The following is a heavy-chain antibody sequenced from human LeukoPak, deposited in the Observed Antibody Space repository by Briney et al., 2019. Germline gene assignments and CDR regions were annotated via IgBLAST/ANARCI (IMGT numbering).Heavy chain of an antibody. D-gene: IGHD1-1*01. CDR3: AKESGTTGTSCFDY. V-gene: IGHV3-23*01. Sequence: GGSLRLSCAASGFTFSSYAITWVRQAPGKGLEWVSTVIDNGGFTYYADSVKGHFTISRDNSKNTLYLQMNSLRAEDTAVYYCAKESGTTGTSCFDYWGQGTLVTVSS. CDR2: VIDNGGFT. J-gene: IGHJ4*02. CDR1: GFTFSSYA.